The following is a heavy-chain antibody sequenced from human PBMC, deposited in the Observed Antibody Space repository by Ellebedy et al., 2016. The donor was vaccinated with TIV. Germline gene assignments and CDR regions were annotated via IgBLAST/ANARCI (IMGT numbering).Heavy chain of an antibody. CDR3: ARGSDVRELLMGTAYYFDY. V-gene: IGHV1-69*13. D-gene: IGHD1-26*01. J-gene: IGHJ4*02. CDR2: IIPIFGTE. Sequence: ASVKVSXXASGGTFSSYAISWVRQAPGQGGKWMGGIIPIFGTENYAQKFQGRVTITADESTSTAYMELSSLRSEDTAVYYCARGSDVRELLMGTAYYFDYWGQGTLVTVSS. CDR1: GGTFSSYA.